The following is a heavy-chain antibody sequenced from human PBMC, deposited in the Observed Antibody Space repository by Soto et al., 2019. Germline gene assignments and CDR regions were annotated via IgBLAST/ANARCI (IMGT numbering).Heavy chain of an antibody. J-gene: IGHJ4*02. CDR3: ARYAVAGNGGVRFDY. V-gene: IGHV4-59*01. CDR1: SGSISTYY. CDR2: IYYSGST. Sequence: SETLSLTCSVSSGSISTYYWSWIRQPPGKGLEWIGYIYYSGSTNYNPSLKSRVTISVDTSKNQFSLKLSSVTAADTAVYYCARYAVAGNGGVRFDYWGQGTLVTVSS. D-gene: IGHD6-19*01.